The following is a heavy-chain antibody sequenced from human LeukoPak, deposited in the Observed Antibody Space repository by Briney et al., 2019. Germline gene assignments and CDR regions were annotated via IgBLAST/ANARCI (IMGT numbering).Heavy chain of an antibody. CDR3: ARDLTMIVPGAFDI. CDR1: GFTFSSYE. V-gene: IGHV3-48*03. J-gene: IGHJ3*02. CDR2: ISSSGSTI. D-gene: IGHD3-22*01. Sequence: GGSLRLSCAASGFTFSSYEMNWVRQAPGKGLEWVSYISSSGSTIYYADSVKGRFTISRDNAKDSLYLQMKSLRAEDTAVYYCARDLTMIVPGAFDIWGHGTTVIVSS.